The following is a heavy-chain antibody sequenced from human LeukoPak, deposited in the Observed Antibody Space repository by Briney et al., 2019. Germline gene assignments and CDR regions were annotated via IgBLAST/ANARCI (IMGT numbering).Heavy chain of an antibody. D-gene: IGHD3-22*01. CDR2: ISGSGGST. CDR3: AKDRGSGYYLYYFDY. Sequence: GGSLRLSCAASGFTFSSYGMHWVRQAPGKGLEWVSAISGSGGSTYYADSVKGRFTISRDNSKNTLYLQMNSLRAEDTAVYYCAKDRGSGYYLYYFDYWGQGTLVTVSS. J-gene: IGHJ4*02. CDR1: GFTFSSYG. V-gene: IGHV3-23*01.